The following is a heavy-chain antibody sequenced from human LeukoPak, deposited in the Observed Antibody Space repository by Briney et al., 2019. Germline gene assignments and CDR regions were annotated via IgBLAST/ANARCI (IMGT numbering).Heavy chain of an antibody. Sequence: PSETLSLTCAVYGGSFSGYYWSWIRQPPGKGLEWIGEINHSGSTNYNPSPKSRVTISVDTSKNQFSLKLSSVTAADTAVYYCARLSVGYYYYYYMDVWGKGTTVTISS. CDR1: GGSFSGYY. J-gene: IGHJ6*03. CDR3: ARLSVGYYYYYYMDV. V-gene: IGHV4-34*01. CDR2: INHSGST.